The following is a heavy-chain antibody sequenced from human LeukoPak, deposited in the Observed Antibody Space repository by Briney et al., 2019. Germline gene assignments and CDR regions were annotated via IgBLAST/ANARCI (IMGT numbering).Heavy chain of an antibody. D-gene: IGHD5-12*01. CDR3: ARQWLRSD. J-gene: IGHJ4*02. V-gene: IGHV6-1*01. Sequence: SQTLSLTCAISGDSVTSGIWNWIRQSPSRGLEWLGRTYHWSKWFNDYAVSVESRMTINADTSRNQFSLKLSSVTAADTAVYYCARQWLRSDWGQGTLVTVSS. CDR2: TYHWSKWFN. CDR1: GDSVTSGI.